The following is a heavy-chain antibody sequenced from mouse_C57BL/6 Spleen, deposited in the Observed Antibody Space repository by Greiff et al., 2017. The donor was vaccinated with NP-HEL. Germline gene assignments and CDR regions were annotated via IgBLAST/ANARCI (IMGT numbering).Heavy chain of an antibody. D-gene: IGHD2-1*01. CDR1: GFSLTSYG. CDR2: IWRGGST. Sequence: VNVVESGPGLVQPSQSLSITCTVSGFSLTSYGVHWVRQSPGKGLEWLGVIWRGGSTDYNAAFMSRLSITKDNSKSQVFFKMNSLQADDTAIYYCAKKGDGNEGAMDYWGQGTSVTVSS. J-gene: IGHJ4*01. V-gene: IGHV2-5*01. CDR3: AKKGDGNEGAMDY.